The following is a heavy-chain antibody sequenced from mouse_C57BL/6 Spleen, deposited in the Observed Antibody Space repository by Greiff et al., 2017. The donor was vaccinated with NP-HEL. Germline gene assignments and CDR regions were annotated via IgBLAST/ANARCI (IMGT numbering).Heavy chain of an antibody. CDR1: GYSITSGYY. CDR2: ISYDGSN. J-gene: IGHJ2*01. Sequence: VQLQQSGPGLVKPSQSLSLTCSVTGYSITSGYYWNWIRQFPGNKLEWMGYISYDGSNNYNPSLKNRISITRDTSKNQFFLKLNSVTTEDTATYYCARKGSNWVYYFDYWGQGTTLTVSS. CDR3: ARKGSNWVYYFDY. V-gene: IGHV3-6*01. D-gene: IGHD4-1*01.